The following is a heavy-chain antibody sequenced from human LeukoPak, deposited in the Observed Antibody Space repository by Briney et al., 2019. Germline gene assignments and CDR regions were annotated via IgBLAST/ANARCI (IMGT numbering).Heavy chain of an antibody. CDR1: GYTFTSYA. Sequence: ASVKVSCKASGYTFTSYAIHWVRQAPGQRLEWMGWINAGNGNTKYSQNFQGRVTITRDTSASTAYMELSSLRSEDTAVYYCARGSSGYPHYFDYWGQGTLVTVSS. D-gene: IGHD3-22*01. CDR2: INAGNGNT. V-gene: IGHV1-3*01. CDR3: ARGSSGYPHYFDY. J-gene: IGHJ4*02.